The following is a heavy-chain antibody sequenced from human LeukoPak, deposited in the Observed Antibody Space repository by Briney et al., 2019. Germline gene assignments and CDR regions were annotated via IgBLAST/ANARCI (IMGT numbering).Heavy chain of an antibody. D-gene: IGHD3-3*01. CDR3: TTVAFFGVAYY. V-gene: IGHV3-15*01. CDR2: IKSKTDGGTT. CDR1: GFSFTNAW. Sequence: GGSLRLSCAASGFSFTNAWMSWVRQAPGKGLEWVGRIKSKTDGGTTDYAAPVKGRFTISRDDSKNTLYLQMNSLKTEDTAVYYCTTVAFFGVAYYWGQGTLVTVSS. J-gene: IGHJ4*02.